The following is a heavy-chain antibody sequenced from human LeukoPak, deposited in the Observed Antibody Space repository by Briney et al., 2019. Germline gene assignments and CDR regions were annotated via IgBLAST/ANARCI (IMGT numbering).Heavy chain of an antibody. CDR1: GFTFSSYA. V-gene: IGHV3-30-3*01. J-gene: IGHJ4*02. Sequence: GRSLRLSCAASGFTFSSYAMHWVRQAPGKGLEWVAVISYDGSNKYYADSVKGRSTISRDNSKNTLYLQMNSLRAEDTAVYYCASIAVAGGDYWGQGTLVTVSS. CDR2: ISYDGSNK. D-gene: IGHD6-19*01. CDR3: ASIAVAGGDY.